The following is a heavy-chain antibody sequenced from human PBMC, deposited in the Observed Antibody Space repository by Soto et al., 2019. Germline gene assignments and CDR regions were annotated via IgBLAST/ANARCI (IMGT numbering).Heavy chain of an antibody. CDR1: GGSISSGGNY. J-gene: IGHJ2*01. V-gene: IGHV4-31*03. CDR3: ARDPSVANYWYFDL. CDR2: IYYSGST. D-gene: IGHD2-15*01. Sequence: QVQLQESGPGLVKPSQTLSLTCTVSGGSISSGGNYWSWIRQHPGKGLEWIGYIYYSGSTYYTPSLKRRVTISVDTSKNQFSVKLSSVTAADTAVYYCARDPSVANYWYFDLWGRGTLVTVSS.